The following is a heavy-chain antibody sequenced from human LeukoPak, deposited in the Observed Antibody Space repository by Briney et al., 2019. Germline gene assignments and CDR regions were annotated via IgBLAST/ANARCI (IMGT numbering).Heavy chain of an antibody. CDR1: GAYISTYY. CDR2: IYTSGST. Sequence: SETLSLTCTVSGAYISTYYWNWIRQPAGKGLEWIGRIYTSGSTNYNPSLRSRVTMSVDTSKNQFSLKLSSVTAADTAVYYCAKDLGYYYDSSGYPFDYWGQGTLVTVSS. V-gene: IGHV4-4*07. J-gene: IGHJ4*02. D-gene: IGHD3-22*01. CDR3: AKDLGYYYDSSGYPFDY.